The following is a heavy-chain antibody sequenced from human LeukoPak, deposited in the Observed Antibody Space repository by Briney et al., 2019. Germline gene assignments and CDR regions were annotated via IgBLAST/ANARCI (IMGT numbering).Heavy chain of an antibody. J-gene: IGHJ6*04. V-gene: IGHV3-21*01. Sequence: GGSLRLSCAASGFTVSSYSMNWVRQAPGKGLEWVSSISSSSSYIYYADSVKGRFTISRDNAKNSLYLQMNSLRAEDTAVYYCARDGVLYYDILTGYSGYYYYGMDVWGKGTTVTVSS. CDR3: ARDGVLYYDILTGYSGYYYYGMDV. CDR1: GFTVSSYS. D-gene: IGHD3-9*01. CDR2: ISSSSSYI.